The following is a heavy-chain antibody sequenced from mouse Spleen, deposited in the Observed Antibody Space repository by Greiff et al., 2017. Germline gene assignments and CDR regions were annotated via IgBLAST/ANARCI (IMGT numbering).Heavy chain of an antibody. CDR2: IDPETGGT. CDR1: GYTFTDYE. D-gene: IGHD1-3*01. CDR3: ARGRGKGDGYFDV. V-gene: IGHV1-15*01. Sequence: QVQLQQSGAELVRPGASVTLSCKASGYTFTDYEMHWVKQTPVHGLEWIGAIDPETGGTAYNQKFKGKAILTADKSSSTAYMELRSLTSEDSDVYYCARGRGKGDGYFDVWGAGTTVTVSS. J-gene: IGHJ1*01.